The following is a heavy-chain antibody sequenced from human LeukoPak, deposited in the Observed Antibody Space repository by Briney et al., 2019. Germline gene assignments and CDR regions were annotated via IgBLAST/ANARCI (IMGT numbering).Heavy chain of an antibody. CDR3: ARAVGYGAGSYGFDI. D-gene: IGHD3-10*01. CDR1: GFTLSSKV. J-gene: IGHJ3*02. Sequence: QPGGSLRLSYAASGFTLSSKVMHWVRQAPGTGLVWVSRIIRDGTGTDYADSVKGRFTISRDIATNTLYLQMNSLRAEDTAVYYCARAVGYGAGSYGFDIWGQGTTVTVSS. CDR2: IIRDGTGT. V-gene: IGHV3-74*01.